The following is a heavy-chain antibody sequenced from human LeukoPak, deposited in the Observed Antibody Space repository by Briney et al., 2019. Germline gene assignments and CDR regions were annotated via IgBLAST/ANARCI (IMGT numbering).Heavy chain of an antibody. CDR1: GGSFSDYY. CDR2: INHSGST. V-gene: IGHV4-34*01. D-gene: IGHD3-10*01. CDR3: ARGSTVLLWFGELNNWFVP. J-gene: IGHJ5*02. Sequence: PSETLSLTCAVYGGSFSDYYWSWIRQPPGKGLEWIGEINHSGSTNYNPSLKSRVTISVDTSKNQFSLKLSPVTAADTAVYYCARGSTVLLWFGELNNWFVPWGQGTLVTVSS.